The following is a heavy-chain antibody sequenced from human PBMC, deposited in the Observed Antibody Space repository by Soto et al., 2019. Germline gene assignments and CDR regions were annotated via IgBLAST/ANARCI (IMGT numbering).Heavy chain of an antibody. J-gene: IGHJ5*02. CDR3: ARHGEHSSHGRFHP. CDR2: FFDSGGT. V-gene: IGHV4-39*01. D-gene: IGHD6-13*01. CDR1: GGSINNSNCY. Sequence: SETLSLTCTVSGGSINNSNCYWGWVRQPPGKGLEWIGSFFDSGGTYYNPSLKSRAIISVDTSKNQFSLKMSSVTAADTAIYYCARHGEHSSHGRFHPWGQGTLVTVSS.